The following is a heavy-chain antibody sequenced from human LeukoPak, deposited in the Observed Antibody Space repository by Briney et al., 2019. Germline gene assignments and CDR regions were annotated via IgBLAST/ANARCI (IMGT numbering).Heavy chain of an antibody. CDR2: ISWNSGSI. Sequence: GGSLRLSCAASGFTFDDYAMHWVRQAPGKGLEWVSGISWNSGSIGYADSVKGRFTISRDNAKNSLYLQMNSLRAEDTAVYYCARVRSAAGDYYYYGMDVWGQGTTVTVSS. CDR1: GFTFDDYA. CDR3: ARVRSAAGDYYYYGMDV. J-gene: IGHJ6*02. D-gene: IGHD6-13*01. V-gene: IGHV3-9*01.